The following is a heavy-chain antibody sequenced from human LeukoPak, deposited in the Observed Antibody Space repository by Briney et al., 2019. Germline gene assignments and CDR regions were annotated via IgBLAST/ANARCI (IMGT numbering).Heavy chain of an antibody. V-gene: IGHV4-34*01. CDR3: ASTLNYYGSDY. CDR1: GGSFSGCY. CDR2: INHSGST. J-gene: IGHJ4*02. D-gene: IGHD3-10*01. Sequence: SETLSLTCAVYGGSFSGCYWSWIRQPPGKGLEWIGEINHSGSTNYNPSLKSRVTISVDTSKNQFSLKLSSVTAADTAVYYCASTLNYYGSDYWGQGTLVTVSS.